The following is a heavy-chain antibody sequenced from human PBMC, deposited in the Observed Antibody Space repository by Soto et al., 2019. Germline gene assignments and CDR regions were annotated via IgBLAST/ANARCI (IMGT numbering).Heavy chain of an antibody. Sequence: EVQLLESGGDLVQPGGSLRLSCVASGFSFDNYGMSWVRQAPGKGLEWVSAIKSDGSSTYYAASVKDRFTISRDNSKNTLYLQLNSLRADDTAVYYCAQLGLMTFSHKHNFNHWGRATLVTVSS. CDR3: AQLGLMTFSHKHNFNH. J-gene: IGHJ4*02. V-gene: IGHV3-23*01. CDR1: GFSFDNYG. D-gene: IGHD2-21*01. CDR2: IKSDGSST.